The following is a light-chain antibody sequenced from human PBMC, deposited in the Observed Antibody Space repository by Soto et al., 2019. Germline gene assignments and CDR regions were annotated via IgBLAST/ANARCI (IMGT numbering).Light chain of an antibody. CDR2: LNSDGSH. Sequence: QSVLTQSPSASASLGASVKLTCTLSSGHSSYAIAWHQQQPEKGPRFLMKLNSDGSHTKGDGIPDRFSGSSSGAERYLTISSLQSDDEADYYCQTWGNGTYVFGTGTKLTVL. J-gene: IGLJ1*01. CDR1: SGHSSYA. CDR3: QTWGNGTYV. V-gene: IGLV4-69*02.